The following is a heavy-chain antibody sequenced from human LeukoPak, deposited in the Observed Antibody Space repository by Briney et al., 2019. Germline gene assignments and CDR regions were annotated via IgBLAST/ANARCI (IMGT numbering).Heavy chain of an antibody. V-gene: IGHV3-23*01. Sequence: PGGSLRLSCAASGFTFSSYAMSWVRQAPGKGLKWVSAISGSGGSTYYADSVKGRFTISRDNSKSTLYLQMNSLRAEDTAVYYCAKGDDSSGYIMIFDYWGQGTLVTVSS. J-gene: IGHJ4*02. CDR1: GFTFSSYA. D-gene: IGHD3-22*01. CDR3: AKGDDSSGYIMIFDY. CDR2: ISGSGGST.